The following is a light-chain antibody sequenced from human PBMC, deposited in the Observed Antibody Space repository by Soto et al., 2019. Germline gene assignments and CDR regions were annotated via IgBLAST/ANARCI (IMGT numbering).Light chain of an antibody. CDR3: HQYGYSPNT. Sequence: EIVLTQSPGTLSLSPGERATLSCRASRSVSSRYLAWYQQKPGQAPRLLIYGTSTRATGIPDRFSGSGSGTDCPLTINRLEPEDFAVYHCHQYGYSPNTFGQGTKLEIK. J-gene: IGKJ2*01. V-gene: IGKV3-20*01. CDR2: GTS. CDR1: RSVSSRY.